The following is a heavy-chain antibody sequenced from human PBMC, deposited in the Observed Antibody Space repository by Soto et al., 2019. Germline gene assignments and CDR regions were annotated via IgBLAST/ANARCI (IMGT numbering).Heavy chain of an antibody. J-gene: IGHJ4*02. D-gene: IGHD3-10*01. CDR1: GFTFSDNG. CDR3: ARDWGVFDDETKIYIPHLDY. Sequence: PGGSLRLSCAASGFTFSDNGMNWVRQAPGKGLECVSFIDLTGTTKYYADAVKGRFTISRDQAKRSLYLQMNNLRDEDTAVYFCARDWGVFDDETKIYIPHLDYWGRGTLVTVSS. V-gene: IGHV3-48*02. CDR2: IDLTGTTK.